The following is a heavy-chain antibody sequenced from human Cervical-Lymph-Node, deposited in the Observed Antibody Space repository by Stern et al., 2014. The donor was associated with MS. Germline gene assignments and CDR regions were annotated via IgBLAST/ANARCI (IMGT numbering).Heavy chain of an antibody. J-gene: IGHJ6*02. CDR1: GGTFSTYP. CDR3: ASPVTWTVGAMDV. CDR2: IFPGCGTA. Sequence: VHLVESGAEVKKPGSSVKVSCKASGGTFSTYPLIWVRQAPGQGLEWMGGIFPGCGTAIYAQKCQGRVTITAADSSSTAYMELSSLRSEDTAVYYCASPVTWTVGAMDVWGQGTTITVSS. D-gene: IGHD3/OR15-3a*01. V-gene: IGHV1-69*01.